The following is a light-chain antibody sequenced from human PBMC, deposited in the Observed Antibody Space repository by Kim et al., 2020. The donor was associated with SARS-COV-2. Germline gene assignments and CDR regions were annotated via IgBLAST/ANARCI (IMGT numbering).Light chain of an antibody. CDR3: NSRDSSGNLWV. J-gene: IGLJ3*02. CDR2: GKN. V-gene: IGLV3-19*01. CDR1: RPRSFS. Sequence: AFGQTVRITCQGGRPRSFSASWYQQSPGQAPVLVIYGKNNRPSGIPDRFSGSSSGNTASLTIPGAQAEEEADYYCNSRDSSGNLWVFGGGTQLTVL.